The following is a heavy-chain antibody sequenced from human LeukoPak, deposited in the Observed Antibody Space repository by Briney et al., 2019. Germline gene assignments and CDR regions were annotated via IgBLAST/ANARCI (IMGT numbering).Heavy chain of an antibody. D-gene: IGHD2-2*01. Sequence: SETLSLTCTVSGYSISTGYYWGWIRQPPGKGLEWIGNFYHSGKTYYNPSLKGRVTISVDTSKNQFSLKLSSVTAADTAVYYCARVIVVVPAAIGSDAFDIXXQ. J-gene: IGHJ3*02. CDR2: FYHSGKT. CDR3: ARVIVVVPAAIGSDAFDI. V-gene: IGHV4-38-2*02. CDR1: GYSISTGYY.